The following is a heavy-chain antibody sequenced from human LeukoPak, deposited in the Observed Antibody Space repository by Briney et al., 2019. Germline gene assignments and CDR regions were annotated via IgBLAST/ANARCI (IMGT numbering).Heavy chain of an antibody. CDR3: ASDSSGWYYFDY. J-gene: IGHJ4*02. Sequence: GGSLRLSCAASGFTFSSYAMSWVRQAPGKGLEWVSAISGSGGSTYYADSVKGRFTISRDNAKNSLYLQMNSLRAEDTAVYYCASDSSGWYYFDYWGQGTLVTVSS. CDR1: GFTFSSYA. CDR2: ISGSGGST. V-gene: IGHV3-23*01. D-gene: IGHD6-19*01.